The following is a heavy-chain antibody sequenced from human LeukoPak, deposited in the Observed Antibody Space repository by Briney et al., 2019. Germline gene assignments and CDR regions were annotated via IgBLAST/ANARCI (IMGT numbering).Heavy chain of an antibody. Sequence: SETLSLTCTVSGGSISSSSYYWGWIRQPPGKGLEWIGSIYYSGSTYYNPSLKSRVTISVDTSKNQFSLKLSSVTAADTAVYYCARAVLLSGYPDAFDIWGQGTMVTVSS. D-gene: IGHD3-3*01. CDR2: IYYSGST. CDR3: ARAVLLSGYPDAFDI. CDR1: GGSISSSSYY. J-gene: IGHJ3*02. V-gene: IGHV4-39*07.